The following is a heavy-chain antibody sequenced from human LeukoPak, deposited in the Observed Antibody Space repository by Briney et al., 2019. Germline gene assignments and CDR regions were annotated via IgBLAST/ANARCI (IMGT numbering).Heavy chain of an antibody. V-gene: IGHV4-61*02. J-gene: IGHJ4*02. CDR3: AREVDAGDTSRPIDY. CDR1: GGSISSGSYY. D-gene: IGHD1-26*01. Sequence: SETLSLTCTVSGGSISSGSYYWSWIRQPAGKGLEWIGRIYTSGSTNYNPSLKSRVTISVDTSKNQFSLKLSSVTAADTAVYYCAREVDAGDTSRPIDYWGQGTLVTVSS. CDR2: IYTSGST.